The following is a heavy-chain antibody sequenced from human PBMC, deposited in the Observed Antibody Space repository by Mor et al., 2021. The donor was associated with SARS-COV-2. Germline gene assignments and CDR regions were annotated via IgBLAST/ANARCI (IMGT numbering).Heavy chain of an antibody. J-gene: IGHJ6*04. V-gene: IGHV3-11*05. D-gene: IGHD3-9*01. Sequence: YADSVKGRFTISRDNAKNSVYLQMNSLRVEDTALYFCARDAAHIFNLDDWGRGTTVTVSS. CDR3: ARDAAHIFNLDD.